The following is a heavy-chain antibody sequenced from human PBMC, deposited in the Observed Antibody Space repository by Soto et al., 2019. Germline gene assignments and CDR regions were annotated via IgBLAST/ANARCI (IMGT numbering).Heavy chain of an antibody. CDR2: ISGSGGST. J-gene: IGHJ4*02. D-gene: IGHD6-13*01. V-gene: IGHV3-23*01. CDR3: AKQPLFVQQLAPRRYFDY. Sequence: PGGSLRLSCAASGFTFRNFAMSWVRQAPGKGLEWVSTISGSGGSTYSVDSVKGRFTISRDNSKNTLYLQMNSLRAEDTAVYYCAKQPLFVQQLAPRRYFDYWCQGILVTVS. CDR1: GFTFRNFA.